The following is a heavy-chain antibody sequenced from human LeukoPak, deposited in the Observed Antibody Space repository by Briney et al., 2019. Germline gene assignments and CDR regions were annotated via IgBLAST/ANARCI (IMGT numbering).Heavy chain of an antibody. CDR2: ISGIGAST. J-gene: IGHJ4*02. D-gene: IGHD2-8*01. CDR3: AKDRSCTNDICHGDFDY. Sequence: GGSVRLSCAASGFIFSSYAMSWVRQAPGKGLEWVSTISGIGASTYYADSVKGRFAISRNNSKNTLYLQMNSLRAEDTAVYYCAKDRSCTNDICHGDFDYWGQGTLVTVSS. CDR1: GFIFSSYA. V-gene: IGHV3-23*01.